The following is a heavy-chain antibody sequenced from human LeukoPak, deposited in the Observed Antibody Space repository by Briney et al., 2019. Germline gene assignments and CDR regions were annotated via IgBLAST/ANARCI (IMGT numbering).Heavy chain of an antibody. J-gene: IGHJ4*02. V-gene: IGHV3-30*18. CDR3: AKDPYSSGGYFDY. Sequence: GGSLRLSCAASGFTFSSYSMHWVRQAPGKGLEWVAVISYDGSNNYYADSVKGRFTISRDNSKNTLYLQMNSLRAEDTAVYYCAKDPYSSGGYFDYWGQGTLVTVSS. CDR1: GFTFSSYS. CDR2: ISYDGSNN. D-gene: IGHD6-19*01.